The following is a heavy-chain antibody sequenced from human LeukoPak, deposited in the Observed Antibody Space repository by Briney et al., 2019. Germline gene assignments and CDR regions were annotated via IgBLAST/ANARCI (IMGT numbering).Heavy chain of an antibody. J-gene: IGHJ4*02. Sequence: SETLSLTCSVTGGSISRSSYYWGWIRQPPGKGLEWIGEINHSGSTNYNPSLKSRVTISVDTSKNQFSLKLSSVTAADTAVYYCVRGGYNGSYYNYWGQGTLVTVSS. V-gene: IGHV4-39*07. CDR2: INHSGST. CDR1: GGSISRSSYY. CDR3: VRGGYNGSYYNY. D-gene: IGHD1-26*01.